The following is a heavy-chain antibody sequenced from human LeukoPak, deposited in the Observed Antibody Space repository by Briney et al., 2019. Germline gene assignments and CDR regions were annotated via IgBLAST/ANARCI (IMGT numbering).Heavy chain of an antibody. V-gene: IGHV4-38-2*02. J-gene: IGHJ4*02. CDR3: ARVGLGSGSQAVDY. Sequence: SETLSLTCTVSGYSISSGYYWGWIRQPPGKGREWIGSIYHSGSTYYNPSLKSRVTISVDTSKNQFSLKLSSVTAADTAVYYCARVGLGSGSQAVDYWGQGTLVTVSS. CDR2: IYHSGST. D-gene: IGHD3-10*01. CDR1: GYSISSGYY.